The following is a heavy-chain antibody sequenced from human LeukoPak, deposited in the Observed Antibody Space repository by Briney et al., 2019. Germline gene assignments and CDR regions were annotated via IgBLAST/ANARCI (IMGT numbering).Heavy chain of an antibody. CDR1: GASISSGVYY. D-gene: IGHD1-26*01. CDR3: ARVPGKGDYFDY. J-gene: IGHJ4*02. CDR2: ISHSEST. V-gene: IGHV4-30-2*01. Sequence: SETLSLTCTVSGASISSGVYYWSWIRQPPGKGLEWIGCISHSESTYYNPSLKSRVTISGDRSKNEFSLKLSSVTAADTAVYYCARVPGKGDYFDYWGQGTLVTVSS.